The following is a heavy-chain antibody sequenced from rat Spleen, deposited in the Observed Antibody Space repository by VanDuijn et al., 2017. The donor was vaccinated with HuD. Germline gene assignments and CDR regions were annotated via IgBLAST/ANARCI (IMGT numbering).Heavy chain of an antibody. Sequence: EVQLVESGGGLVQPGRSLKLSCAASGFTFSHYNMAWVRQAPKKGLEWVASISTGGGNTYYRDSVKGRFTISRDNAKNTQYLQMDSLRSEDTATYYCARDHLLWPYYWGQGVMVTVSS. V-gene: IGHV5S23*01. CDR3: ARDHLLWPYY. J-gene: IGHJ2*01. CDR1: GFTFSHYN. D-gene: IGHD1-7*01. CDR2: ISTGGGNT.